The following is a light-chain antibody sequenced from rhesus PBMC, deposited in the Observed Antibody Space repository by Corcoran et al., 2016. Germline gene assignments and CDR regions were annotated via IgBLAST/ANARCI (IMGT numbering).Light chain of an antibody. J-gene: IGKJ1*01. CDR1: QTVSRS. CDR3: QQESNWPWT. CDR2: GAS. Sequence: ETVMTQSPATLSLSPGERATLSCRASQTVSRSLVWYLQKPGQAPKLIIYGASNRATGIPDRFSGRGSETEFTLTISSLEPEDVGVYYCQQESNWPWTFGQGTKVEIK. V-gene: IGKV3-42*01.